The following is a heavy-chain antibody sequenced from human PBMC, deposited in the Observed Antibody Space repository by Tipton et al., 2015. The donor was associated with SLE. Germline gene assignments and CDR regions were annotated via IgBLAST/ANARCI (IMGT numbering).Heavy chain of an antibody. CDR1: GGSISSGGYY. D-gene: IGHD3-22*01. CDR2: IYYSGST. CDR3: ASGDYYDSPGWFDP. V-gene: IGHV4-31*03. Sequence: TLSLTCTVSGGSISSGGYYWSWIRQHPGKGLEWIGYIYYSGSTYYNPSPKSRVTISVDTSKNQFSLKLSSVTAADTAVYYCASGDYYDSPGWFDPWGQGTLVTVSS. J-gene: IGHJ5*02.